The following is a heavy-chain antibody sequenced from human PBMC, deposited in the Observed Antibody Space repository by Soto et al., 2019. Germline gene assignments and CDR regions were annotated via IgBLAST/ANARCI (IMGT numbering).Heavy chain of an antibody. CDR3: AKGYSGYDSPLYGDTRRWGDYYFDY. V-gene: IGHV3-23*01. CDR1: GFTFSSYA. Sequence: PGGSLRLSCAASGFTFSSYAMSWVRQAPGKGLEWVSAISGSGGSTYYADSVKGRFTISRDNSKNTLYLQMNSLRAEDTAVYYFAKGYSGYDSPLYGDTRRWGDYYFDYWGQGTLVTVSS. D-gene: IGHD5-12*01. J-gene: IGHJ4*02. CDR2: ISGSGGST.